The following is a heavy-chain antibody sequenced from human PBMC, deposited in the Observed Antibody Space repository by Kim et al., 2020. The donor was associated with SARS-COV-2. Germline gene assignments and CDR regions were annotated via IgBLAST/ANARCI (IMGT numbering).Heavy chain of an antibody. CDR3: AKDRRMVRGVCFDY. J-gene: IGHJ4*02. V-gene: IGHV3-30*02. Sequence: AESVKGRFTIYGDNSKNTLYLQMNSLRAEDTAVYYCAKDRRMVRGVCFDYWGQGTLVTVSS. D-gene: IGHD3-10*01.